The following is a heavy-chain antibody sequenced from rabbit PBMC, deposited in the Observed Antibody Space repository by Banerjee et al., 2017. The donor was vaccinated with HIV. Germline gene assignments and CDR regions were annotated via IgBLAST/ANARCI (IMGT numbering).Heavy chain of an antibody. Sequence: QEQLKETGGGLVQPGGSLTLSCKASGFSLSSNEMNWVRQAPGKGLEYIGTISPGGSTYYASWVSGRFTISSDNAQNTVGLQLNSLTAADTATYFCARSGSGWSLGLWGPGTLVTVS. D-gene: IGHD1-1*01. CDR2: ISPGGST. CDR1: GFSLSSNE. V-gene: IGHV1S29*01. CDR3: ARSGSGWSLGL. J-gene: IGHJ4*01.